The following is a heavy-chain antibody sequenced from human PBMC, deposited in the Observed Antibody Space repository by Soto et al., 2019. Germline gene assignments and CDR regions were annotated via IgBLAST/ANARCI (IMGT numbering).Heavy chain of an antibody. Sequence: EVPLLESGGGLVQPGGSLRLSCAASGFTFSSYAMSWVRQAPGKGLEWVSAISGSGGSTYYADSVKGRFTISRDNSKNTRYLQMNSLRAEDTAVYYCAKGAAAGHYFDYWGQGTLVTVSS. CDR3: AKGAAAGHYFDY. V-gene: IGHV3-23*01. CDR2: ISGSGGST. CDR1: GFTFSSYA. J-gene: IGHJ4*02. D-gene: IGHD6-13*01.